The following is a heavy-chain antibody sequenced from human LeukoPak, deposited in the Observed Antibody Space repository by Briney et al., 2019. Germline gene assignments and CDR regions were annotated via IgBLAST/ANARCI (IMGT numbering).Heavy chain of an antibody. CDR2: ISSNGGST. CDR1: GFTFSSYA. V-gene: IGHV3-64*01. Sequence: GGSLRLSCAASGFTFSSYALHWVRQAPGKGLEYVSAISSNGGSTYYANSVKGRFTISRDNSKNTLYLQMGSLRAEDMAVYYCARWSSGYHYDYWGQGTLVTVSS. CDR3: ARWSSGYHYDY. D-gene: IGHD3-22*01. J-gene: IGHJ4*02.